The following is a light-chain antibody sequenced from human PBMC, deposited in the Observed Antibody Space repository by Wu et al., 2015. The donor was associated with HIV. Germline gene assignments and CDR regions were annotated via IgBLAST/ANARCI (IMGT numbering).Light chain of an antibody. CDR2: CY. V-gene: IGKV1-9*01. Sequence: QQNRGKDPNLLGLYCYHFTKWGSSRFSGSGSGTDFALTISNLQPEDFATYYCQHLNKFPITFGGGTKLEIK. CDR3: QHLNKFPIT. J-gene: IGKJ4*01.